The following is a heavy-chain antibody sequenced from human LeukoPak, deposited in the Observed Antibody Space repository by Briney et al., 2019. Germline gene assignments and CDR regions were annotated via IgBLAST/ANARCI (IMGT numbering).Heavy chain of an antibody. J-gene: IGHJ4*02. V-gene: IGHV4-39*07. D-gene: IGHD4-17*01. CDR3: GRGGTVTPDY. CDR2: GYYSGST. CDR1: GGSISSISYY. Sequence: SEALSLTCTVSGGSISSISYYWGWIRQPPGQGLEWLVRGYYSGSTYYNPALKSRVTISVDTSKNEFSLKLSSVTDADAAVYYSGRGGTVTPDYWGQGTLVTVSS.